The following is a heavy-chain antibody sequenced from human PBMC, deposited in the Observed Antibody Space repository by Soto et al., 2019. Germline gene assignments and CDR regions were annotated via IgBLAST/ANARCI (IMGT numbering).Heavy chain of an antibody. J-gene: IGHJ4*02. V-gene: IGHV4-59*01. CDR1: GGSISSYY. CDR2: IYYSGST. D-gene: IGHD1-26*01. Sequence: KTSETLSLTCTVSGGSISSYYWSWIRQPPGKGLEWIGYIYYSGSTNYNPSLKSRVTISVDTSKNQFSLKLSSVTAADTAVYYCARDHGKSYFEYWGQGTLVTVSS. CDR3: ARDHGKSYFEY.